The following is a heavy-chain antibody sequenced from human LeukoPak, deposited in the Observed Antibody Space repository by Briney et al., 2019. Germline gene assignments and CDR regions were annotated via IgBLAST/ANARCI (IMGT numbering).Heavy chain of an antibody. J-gene: IGHJ4*02. Sequence: GGSLRLSCVASGFTFSGYWMSWVRQAPGKGLEWVANIMKDGSTKKYVDSVKGRFTISRDNAKNSLYLQMNSLRVEDTAVYYCARDRDFYVADNWGQGTQLIVSS. D-gene: IGHD2-21*02. CDR2: IMKDGSTK. CDR1: GFTFSGYW. CDR3: ARDRDFYVADN. V-gene: IGHV3-7*01.